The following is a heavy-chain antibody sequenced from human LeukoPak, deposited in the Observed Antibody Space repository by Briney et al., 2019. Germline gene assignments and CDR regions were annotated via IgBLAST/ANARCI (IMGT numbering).Heavy chain of an antibody. CDR3: ARISGKYPGGVVVVAARYYYYMDV. CDR2: IYYSGST. V-gene: IGHV4-39*07. D-gene: IGHD2-15*01. J-gene: IGHJ6*03. CDR1: GGSISSSSYY. Sequence: NPSETLSLTCTVSGGSISSSSYYWGWIRQPPGKGLEWIGSIYYSGSTYYNPSLKSRVTISVDTSKNQFSLKLSSVTAADTAVYYCARISGKYPGGVVVVAARYYYYMDVWGKGTTVTVSS.